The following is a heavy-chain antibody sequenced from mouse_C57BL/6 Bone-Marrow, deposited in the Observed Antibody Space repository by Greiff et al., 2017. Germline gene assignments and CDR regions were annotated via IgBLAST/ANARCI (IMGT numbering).Heavy chain of an antibody. V-gene: IGHV1-62-2*01. J-gene: IGHJ2*01. CDR1: GYTFTEYT. CDR3: AKGPYYFDY. Sequence: VQRVESGAELVKPGASVKLSCKASGYTFTEYTIHWVKQRSGQGLEWIGWFYPGSGSIKYNEKFKSKATLTVDKPSSTAYMQLSSLTSEDAAVYYCAKGPYYFDYWGQGTTLTVSS. CDR2: FYPGSGSI.